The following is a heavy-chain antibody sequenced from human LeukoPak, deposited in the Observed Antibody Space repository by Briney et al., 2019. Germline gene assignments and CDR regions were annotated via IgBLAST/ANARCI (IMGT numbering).Heavy chain of an antibody. J-gene: IGHJ4*02. CDR1: GFTFSSYA. D-gene: IGHD6-13*01. Sequence: GGSLRLSCAASGFTFSSYAMHWVRQAPGKGLEWVAVISYDGSNKYYADSVKGRFTISRDNSKNTLYLQMNSLRAGDTAVYYCARGMAIAAARLDYWGQGTLVTVSS. V-gene: IGHV3-30-3*01. CDR2: ISYDGSNK. CDR3: ARGMAIAAARLDY.